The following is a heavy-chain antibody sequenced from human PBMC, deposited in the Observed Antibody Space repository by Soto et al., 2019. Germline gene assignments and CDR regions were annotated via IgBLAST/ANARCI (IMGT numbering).Heavy chain of an antibody. CDR3: ARVYYYDSSGYLAFDY. CDR2: INHRGST. CDR1: GESLRGHY. V-gene: IGHV4-34*01. J-gene: IGHJ4*02. D-gene: IGHD3-22*01. Sequence: SETLSLTCALYGESLRGHYWSWIRRPPGKGLEWIGEINHRGSTNYNPSLKSRVTISVDTSKNQFSLKLSSVTAADTAVYYCARVYYYDSSGYLAFDYWGQGTLVTVS.